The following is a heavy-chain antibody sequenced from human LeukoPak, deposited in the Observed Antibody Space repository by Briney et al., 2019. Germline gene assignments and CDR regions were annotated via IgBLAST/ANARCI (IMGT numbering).Heavy chain of an antibody. J-gene: IGHJ4*02. CDR2: ISINGDST. CDR3: VKLFTYYYGSGSFPDY. V-gene: IGHV3-64D*06. D-gene: IGHD3-10*01. CDR1: GFTFSSYA. Sequence: PGGSLRLSCSASGFTFSSYAMYWVRQAPGKGLEYVSAISINGDSTYYADSVKGRFTISRDNSKNALYLQMSSLRPEDTAVFYCVKLFTYYYGSGSFPDYWGQGTLVTVSS.